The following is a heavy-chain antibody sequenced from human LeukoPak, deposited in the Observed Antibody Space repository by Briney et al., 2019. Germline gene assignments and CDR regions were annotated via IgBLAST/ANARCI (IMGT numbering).Heavy chain of an antibody. D-gene: IGHD5-12*01. CDR3: AHRRYDLFDY. V-gene: IGHV2-5*02. CDR2: IYWDDDK. Sequence: SGPTLVNPTQTLTLTCTFSGFSLTTSGVGVGWIRQPPRKALEWLALIYWDDDKRFSPSLKSRLTLTKDTSKNQVVLTMVNMGPVDTATYYCAHRRYDLFDYWGQGILVTVSS. CDR1: GFSLTTSGVG. J-gene: IGHJ4*02.